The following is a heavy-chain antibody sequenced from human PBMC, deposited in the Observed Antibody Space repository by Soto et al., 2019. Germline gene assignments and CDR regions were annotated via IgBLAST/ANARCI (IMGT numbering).Heavy chain of an antibody. CDR2: ISHTGST. D-gene: IGHD4-17*01. J-gene: IGHJ4*02. CDR1: GDSVSSGGYS. CDR3: ASAPPGSGDYAY. Sequence: QLQLQESGSGLVKPSQTLSLTCAVSGDSVSSGGYSWSWIRQPPGKGVEWIGYISHTGSTYYNPYLKSRVTISIDRSKNQFSLNMSSVTAADTAMYYCASAPPGSGDYAYWGQGTLVTVSS. V-gene: IGHV4-30-2*01.